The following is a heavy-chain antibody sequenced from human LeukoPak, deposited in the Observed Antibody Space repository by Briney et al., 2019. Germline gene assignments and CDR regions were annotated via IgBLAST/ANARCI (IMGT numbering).Heavy chain of an antibody. Sequence: GGSLRLSCAASGFTFSRYGMHWVRQAPGKGLEWVAVISYDGSNKYYADSVKGRFTISRDNSKNTLYLQMNSLRAEDTAVYYCAKSYVSSGSISDAFDIWGQGTMVTVSS. CDR3: AKSYVSSGSISDAFDI. CDR1: GFTFSRYG. D-gene: IGHD3-22*01. V-gene: IGHV3-30*18. CDR2: ISYDGSNK. J-gene: IGHJ3*02.